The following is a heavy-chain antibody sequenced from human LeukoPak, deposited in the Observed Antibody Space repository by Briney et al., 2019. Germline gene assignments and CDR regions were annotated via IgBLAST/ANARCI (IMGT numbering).Heavy chain of an antibody. J-gene: IGHJ4*02. CDR1: GFTSSSYS. V-gene: IGHV3-21*01. Sequence: GGSLRLSCAASGFTSSSYSMNWVRQAPGKGLEWVSSISSSSSYIYYADSVKGRFTISRDNAKNSLYLQMNSLRAEDTAVYYCARERCSSTSCYEGGGFDYWGQGTLVTVSS. CDR2: ISSSSSYI. CDR3: ARERCSSTSCYEGGGFDY. D-gene: IGHD2-2*01.